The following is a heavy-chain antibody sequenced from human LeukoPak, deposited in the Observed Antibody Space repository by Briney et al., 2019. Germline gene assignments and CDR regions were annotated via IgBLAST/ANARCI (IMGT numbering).Heavy chain of an antibody. D-gene: IGHD4-17*01. Sequence: GGSLRLSCAASGFSFSSHAMHWVRQAPGKGLEWVAVIFSDGNNIHYADSVQGRFTISRDNSRSTLYLQMNSLGAEDTAVYYCARVDYGDYGFDYWGQGTLVTVSS. V-gene: IGHV3-30-3*01. CDR3: ARVDYGDYGFDY. CDR1: GFSFSSHA. CDR2: IFSDGNNI. J-gene: IGHJ4*02.